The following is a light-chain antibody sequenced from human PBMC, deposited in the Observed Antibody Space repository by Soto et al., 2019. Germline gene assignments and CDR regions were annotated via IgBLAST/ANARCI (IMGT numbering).Light chain of an antibody. Sequence: QSVLTQPPSVSGAPGQRVTISCTGSSSNIGATYDAHWYQQLPGTAPKLLIYDNNKRPSGVPDRFSGSNSGDTATLTIRRVEAGDEADYYCHVWDSSSDHYVFGTGTKLTVL. CDR1: SSNIGATYD. CDR3: HVWDSSSDHYV. V-gene: IGLV1-40*01. CDR2: DNN. J-gene: IGLJ1*01.